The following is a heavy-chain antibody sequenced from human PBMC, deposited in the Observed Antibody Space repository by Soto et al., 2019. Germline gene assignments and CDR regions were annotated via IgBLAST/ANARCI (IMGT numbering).Heavy chain of an antibody. CDR3: ARDQCSGGSCYWDY. CDR2: IYYSGST. Sequence: SETLSLTCTVSGGSISSYYWSWIRQPPGKGLEWIGYIYYSGSTNYNPSLKSRVTISVDTSKNQFSLKLSSATAADTAVYYCARDQCSGGSCYWDYWGQGTLVTVSS. CDR1: GGSISSYY. D-gene: IGHD2-15*01. V-gene: IGHV4-59*01. J-gene: IGHJ4*02.